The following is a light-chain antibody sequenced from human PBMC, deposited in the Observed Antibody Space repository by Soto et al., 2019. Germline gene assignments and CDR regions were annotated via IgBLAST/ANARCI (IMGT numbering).Light chain of an antibody. V-gene: IGLV1-40*01. CDR3: QSYDSSLSGVV. CDR1: SSNIGAGYD. CDR2: GNS. J-gene: IGLJ2*01. Sequence: QSVLTQPPSVSGDPGQRGTISCTGSSSNIGAGYDVHWYQQLPGTAPKLLIYGNSNRPSGVPDRFSGSKSGTSASLAITGLQAEDEADYYCQSYDSSLSGVVFGGRTKLTVL.